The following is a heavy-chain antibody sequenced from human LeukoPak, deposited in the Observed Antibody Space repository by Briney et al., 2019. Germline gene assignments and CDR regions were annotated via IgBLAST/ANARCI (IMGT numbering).Heavy chain of an antibody. J-gene: IGHJ2*01. CDR1: GGSISSGSYY. V-gene: IGHV4-61*02. CDR2: IYTSGST. CDR3: ARNYYEGYFDL. D-gene: IGHD3-22*01. Sequence: PSETLSLTCTVSGGSISSGSYYWSWIRQPAGKGLEWIGRIYTSGSTNYNPSLKSRVTISVDTSKNQFSLKLSSVTAADTAVYYCARNYYEGYFDLWGRGTLVTVSS.